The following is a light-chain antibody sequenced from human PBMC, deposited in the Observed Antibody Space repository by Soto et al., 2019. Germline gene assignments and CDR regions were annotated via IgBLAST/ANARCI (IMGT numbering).Light chain of an antibody. CDR2: GTS. J-gene: IGKJ1*01. V-gene: IGKV3-15*01. Sequence: EIVLTQSPGTLSLSPGARAPLSCRARQSVNSNLACYQQQAGQAPRLLIYGTSTRATGIPARFSGSGSGTEFTLTISSLQSEDFAFYYCQXDNNWPWTFGQGTKGDIK. CDR3: QXDNNWPWT. CDR1: QSVNSN.